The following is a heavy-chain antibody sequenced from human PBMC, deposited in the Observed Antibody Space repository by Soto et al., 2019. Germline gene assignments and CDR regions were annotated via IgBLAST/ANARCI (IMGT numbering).Heavy chain of an antibody. D-gene: IGHD5-12*01. J-gene: IGHJ4*02. Sequence: GGSLRLSCGVSGFSLSSYAMNWVRQAPGKGLEWLSSISPDGRYIYYADSVKGRFTTSRDNAQNSLYLQMHSLRAEDTAVYFCSRQEIAELLRAVATTFDYWGQATLVTVSS. CDR3: SRQEIAELLRAVATTFDY. V-gene: IGHV3-21*01. CDR2: ISPDGRYI. CDR1: GFSLSSYA.